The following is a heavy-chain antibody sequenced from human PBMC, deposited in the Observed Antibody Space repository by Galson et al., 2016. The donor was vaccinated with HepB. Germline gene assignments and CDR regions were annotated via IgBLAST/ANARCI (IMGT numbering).Heavy chain of an antibody. Sequence: SLRLSCAASGFTFRDSPMSWVRQSPGKGLEWVSTVNVYDEDTHYADSVRGRFTISRDNSKNTLHLQMNDLRAEDTALYYCAKEPAFTDAFDVWGPGTLVTVSS. CDR3: AKEPAFTDAFDV. J-gene: IGHJ3*01. V-gene: IGHV3-23*01. CDR1: GFTFRDSP. CDR2: VNVYDEDT.